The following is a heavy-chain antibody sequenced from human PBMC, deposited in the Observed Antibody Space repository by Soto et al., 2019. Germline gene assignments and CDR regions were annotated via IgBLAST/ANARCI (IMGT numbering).Heavy chain of an antibody. CDR2: ISRGGFTI. Sequence: QVQLVESGGGLVKPGGSLRLSCTASGFTFSDYYMTWIRQAPGKGLEWLSYISRGGFTIYYAASVKGRFTVSRDNAKNSMYLQMNTLRDEDTAVYYCARDPGIYYGMDVWGQGTTVTVSS. CDR3: ARDPGIYYGMDV. J-gene: IGHJ6*02. D-gene: IGHD3-10*01. V-gene: IGHV3-11*01. CDR1: GFTFSDYY.